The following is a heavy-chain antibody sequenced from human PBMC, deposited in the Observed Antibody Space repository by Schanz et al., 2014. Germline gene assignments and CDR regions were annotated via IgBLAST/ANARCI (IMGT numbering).Heavy chain of an antibody. CDR2: ISDSGDST. CDR1: GITFSGYS. CDR3: ARGQRRTIGRPFGP. J-gene: IGHJ5*02. Sequence: EVQLVESGGGLAQPGGSLRLSCAASGITFSGYSMNWVRQAPGKGLEWVSDISDSGDSTHYADSVKGRFTISRDNAKNSLFLQMNSLRVDDTAVYYCARGQRRTIGRPFGPWGQGTLVTVSS. D-gene: IGHD6-25*01. V-gene: IGHV3-48*04.